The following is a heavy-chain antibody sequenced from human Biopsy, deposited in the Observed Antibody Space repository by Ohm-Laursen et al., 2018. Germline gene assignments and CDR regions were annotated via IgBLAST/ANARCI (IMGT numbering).Heavy chain of an antibody. CDR1: GYTFTGYY. V-gene: IGHV1-69*06. Sequence: SVKVSCNASGYTFTGYYMHWVRQAPGQGFEWMGGIVPLFETTDSAQKFQGRVTITADRSTTTAYIELSGLTSEDTAIYYCAKAGQTSGEYVVPRHFDSWGQGTLVTVSS. J-gene: IGHJ4*02. CDR2: IVPLFETT. D-gene: IGHD2-15*01. CDR3: AKAGQTSGEYVVPRHFDS.